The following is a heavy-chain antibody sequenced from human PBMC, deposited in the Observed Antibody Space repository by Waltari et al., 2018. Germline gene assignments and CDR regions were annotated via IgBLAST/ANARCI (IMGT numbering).Heavy chain of an antibody. J-gene: IGHJ4*02. Sequence: QLQLQESGPGLVKPSETLSLTCTVPGGSISDRNYYWGWIRKPPGKGLEWIGSIYYRGDTYHNSSLKSRVTISIDTSKNQFSLRLRSVTAADTAVYYCVRDERQLGPFDSWGQGALVTVSS. CDR2: IYYRGDT. V-gene: IGHV4-39*07. CDR3: VRDERQLGPFDS. CDR1: GGSISDRNYY. D-gene: IGHD6-6*01.